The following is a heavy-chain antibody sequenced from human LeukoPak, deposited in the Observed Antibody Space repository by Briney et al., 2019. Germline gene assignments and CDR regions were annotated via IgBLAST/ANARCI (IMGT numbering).Heavy chain of an antibody. CDR3: AKDGGSYYFDY. CDR1: GLTFSSYA. Sequence: GGSLRLSCAASGLTFSSYAMSWVRQAPGKGLEWVSGISGSGGSTYYADSVKGRFTISRDNSKNTLYLQMNSLRAEDTAVYYCAKDGGSYYFDYWGQGTLVTVSS. J-gene: IGHJ4*02. CDR2: ISGSGGST. D-gene: IGHD1-26*01. V-gene: IGHV3-23*01.